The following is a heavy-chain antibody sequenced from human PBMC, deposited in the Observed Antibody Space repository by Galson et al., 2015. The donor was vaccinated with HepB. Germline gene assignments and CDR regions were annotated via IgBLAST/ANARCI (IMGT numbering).Heavy chain of an antibody. D-gene: IGHD6-19*01. J-gene: IGHJ4*02. V-gene: IGHV3-7*04. CDR3: ARGPHIAVTGKKRLGC. Sequence: SLRLSCAASGFTFTSHWMTWVRQAPGKGLEWVANIKQDGSEKYYVDSVKGRFTISRDNAKNSLYLQMNSLRAEDTAVYYCARGPHIAVTGKKRLGCWGQGTLVTVSS. CDR1: GFTFTSHW. CDR2: IKQDGSEK.